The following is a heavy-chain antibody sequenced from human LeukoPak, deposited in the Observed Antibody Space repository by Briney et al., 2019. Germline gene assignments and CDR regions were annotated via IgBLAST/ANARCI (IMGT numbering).Heavy chain of an antibody. D-gene: IGHD3-9*01. CDR3: ARDLEGATYYDILTGPPARNY. CDR1: GFTFSSYG. CDR2: IRYDGSNK. Sequence: GGSLRLSCAASGFTFSSYGMHWVRQAPGKGLEWVAFIRYDGSNKYYADSVKGRFTISRDNSKNTLYLQMNSLRAEDTAVYYCARDLEGATYYDILTGPPARNYWGQGTLVTVSS. J-gene: IGHJ4*02. V-gene: IGHV3-30*02.